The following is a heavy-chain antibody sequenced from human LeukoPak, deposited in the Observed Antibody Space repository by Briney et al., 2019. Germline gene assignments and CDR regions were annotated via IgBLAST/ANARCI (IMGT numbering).Heavy chain of an antibody. J-gene: IGHJ5*02. Sequence: SQTLSLTCTVSGGSISSGSYYWSWIRQPAGKGLEWIGRIYTSGSSNYNPSLKSRVTISVDTSKNQFSLKLSSVTAADTAVYYCAGGLYSYLGDWIDPWGQGTLVTVSS. V-gene: IGHV4-61*02. CDR3: AGGLYSYLGDWIDP. CDR1: GGSISSGSYY. CDR2: IYTSGSS. D-gene: IGHD5-18*01.